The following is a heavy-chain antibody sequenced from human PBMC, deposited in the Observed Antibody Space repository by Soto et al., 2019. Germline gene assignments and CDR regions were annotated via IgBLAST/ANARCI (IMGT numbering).Heavy chain of an antibody. J-gene: IGHJ4*02. Sequence: ASVKVSCKASGYTFTSYYMHWVRQAPGQGLGWMGIINPSGGSTSYAQKFQGRVTMTRDTSTSTVYMELSSLRSEDTAVYYCARVSRGWAQLRFLEWLPIDYWGQGTLVTVSS. D-gene: IGHD3-3*01. CDR1: GYTFTSYY. CDR2: INPSGGST. V-gene: IGHV1-46*01. CDR3: ARVSRGWAQLRFLEWLPIDY.